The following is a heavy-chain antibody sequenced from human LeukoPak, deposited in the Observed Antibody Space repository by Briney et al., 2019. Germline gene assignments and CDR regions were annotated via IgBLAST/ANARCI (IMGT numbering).Heavy chain of an antibody. CDR1: VGSFSGYY. D-gene: IGHD2-8*02. CDR3: AREVCTGGHCSDAFDI. J-gene: IGHJ3*02. CDR2: INHSGST. Sequence: SETLSLTCAVYVGSFSGYYWSWIRQPPGKGLEWIGEINHSGSTNYNPSLKSRVTISVYTSKNQFSLKLSPVTAADTAVYFCAREVCTGGHCSDAFDIWGQGTMVTVSS. V-gene: IGHV4-34*01.